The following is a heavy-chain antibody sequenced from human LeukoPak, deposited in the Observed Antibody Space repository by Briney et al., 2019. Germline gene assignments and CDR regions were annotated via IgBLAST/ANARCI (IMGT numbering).Heavy chain of an antibody. Sequence: GGSLRLSCAASGFIFRSHGMNWVRQAPGKGLEWVAVISYDGSNKYYADSVKGRFTISRDNSKNTLYLQMNSLRAEDTAVYYCAKVIPHYYDSSGYRYYFDYWGQGTLVTVSS. V-gene: IGHV3-30*18. D-gene: IGHD3-22*01. CDR1: GFIFRSHG. CDR3: AKVIPHYYDSSGYRYYFDY. CDR2: ISYDGSNK. J-gene: IGHJ4*02.